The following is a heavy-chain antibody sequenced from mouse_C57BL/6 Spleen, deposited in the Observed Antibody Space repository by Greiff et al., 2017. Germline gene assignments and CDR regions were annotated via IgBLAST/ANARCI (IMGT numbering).Heavy chain of an antibody. CDR3: ARGGGYSNHDAMDY. D-gene: IGHD2-5*01. V-gene: IGHV1-80*01. J-gene: IGHJ4*01. CDR1: GYAFSSYW. CDR2: IYPGDGDT. Sequence: QVQLQESGAELVKPGASVKISCKASGYAFSSYWMNWVKQRPGKGLEWIGQIYPGDGDTNYNGKFKGKATLTADKSSSTAYMQLSSLTSEDSAVYFCARGGGYSNHDAMDYWGQGTSVTVSS.